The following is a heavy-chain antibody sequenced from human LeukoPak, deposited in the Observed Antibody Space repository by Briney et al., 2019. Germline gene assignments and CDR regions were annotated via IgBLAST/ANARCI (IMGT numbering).Heavy chain of an antibody. CDR2: IYYSGST. J-gene: IGHJ5*02. D-gene: IGHD3-10*01. Sequence: PSETLSLTCTVSGGSISSSSYYWGRIRQPPGKGLEWIGSIYYSGSTYYNPSLKSRVTISVDTSKNQFSLKLSSVTAADTAVYYCARSPTYYYGSGSYSPYNWFDPWGQGTLVTVSS. CDR1: GGSISSSSYY. CDR3: ARSPTYYYGSGSYSPYNWFDP. V-gene: IGHV4-39*01.